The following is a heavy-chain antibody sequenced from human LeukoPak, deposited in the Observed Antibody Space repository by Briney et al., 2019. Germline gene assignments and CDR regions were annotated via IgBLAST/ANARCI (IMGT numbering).Heavy chain of an antibody. J-gene: IGHJ5*02. V-gene: IGHV1-8*01. CDR1: GYTFTSYD. D-gene: IGHD3-16*01. CDR3: ARGRGRRHDYVWGSLSHGPTHNWFDP. CDR2: MNPNSGNT. Sequence: GASVKVSCKASGYTFTSYDINWVRQATGQGLEWMGWMNPNSGNTGYAQKFQGRVTMTRNTSISTAYMELSSLRSEDTAVYYCARGRGRRHDYVWGSLSHGPTHNWFDPWGQGTLVTVSS.